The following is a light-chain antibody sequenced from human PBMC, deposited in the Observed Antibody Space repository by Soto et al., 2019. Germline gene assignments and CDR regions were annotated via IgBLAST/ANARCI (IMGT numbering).Light chain of an antibody. CDR2: AAS. CDR1: QSISNF. CDR3: QQSYNTPLT. J-gene: IGKJ4*01. V-gene: IGKV1-39*01. Sequence: DIQMTQSPASLSASVGDRVTITCRTSQSISNFLNWYQQKPGKAPKVLIYAASTLQHGVPSRFSGSGSGTDFTLTISNLQPEDFATYYCQQSYNTPLTFGGGTNVEIE.